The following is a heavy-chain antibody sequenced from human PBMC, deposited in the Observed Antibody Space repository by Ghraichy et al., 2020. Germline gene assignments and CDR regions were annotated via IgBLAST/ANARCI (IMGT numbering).Heavy chain of an antibody. D-gene: IGHD5-12*01. Sequence: SQTLSLTCSVSGGSISGYYWSWARQPPGKGLEWIGYFSSSGITNYNPSLKSRVTISVDLSKKEVSLNLRSVTAADTAVYYCARGVDGYWGQGTLVTVSA. CDR2: FSSSGIT. V-gene: IGHV4-59*01. CDR1: GGSISGYY. J-gene: IGHJ4*02. CDR3: ARGVDGY.